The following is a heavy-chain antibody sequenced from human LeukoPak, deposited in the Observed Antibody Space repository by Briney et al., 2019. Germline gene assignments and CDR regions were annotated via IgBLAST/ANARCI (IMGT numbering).Heavy chain of an antibody. Sequence: PGGSLRLSCAASGFTVSSNYMSWVRQAPEKGLEWVSVIYSGGSTYYADSVKGRFTISRDNSKNTLYLQMNSLRAEDTAVYYCARDGPIAVAGTYFDYWGQGTLVTVSS. CDR2: IYSGGST. D-gene: IGHD6-19*01. V-gene: IGHV3-66*01. CDR1: GFTVSSNY. CDR3: ARDGPIAVAGTYFDY. J-gene: IGHJ4*02.